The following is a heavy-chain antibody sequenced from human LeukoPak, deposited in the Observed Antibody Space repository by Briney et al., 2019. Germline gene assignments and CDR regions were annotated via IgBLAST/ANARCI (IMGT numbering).Heavy chain of an antibody. CDR1: GFNFGDYA. J-gene: IGHJ4*02. V-gene: IGHV3-49*04. Sequence: GGSLRLSCTASGFNFGDYAMNWVRQAPGKGLEWVGFIASETYGGTAEYAASVKGRFTISRDDSKSIAYLQMNSLKTEDTAVYYCTRDQTPYYWGQGTLVTVSS. CDR2: IASETYGGTA. CDR3: TRDQTPYY.